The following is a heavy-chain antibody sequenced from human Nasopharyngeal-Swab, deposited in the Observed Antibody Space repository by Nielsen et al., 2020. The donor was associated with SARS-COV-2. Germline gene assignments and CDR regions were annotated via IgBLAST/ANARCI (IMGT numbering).Heavy chain of an antibody. CDR2: ISGSGGST. V-gene: IGHV3-23*01. D-gene: IGHD6-13*01. CDR3: AILSSSWYNY. CDR1: GFIFNNYA. Sequence: GGSLRLSCSASGFIFNNYAMNWVRQAPGKGLEWVSGISGSGGSTFYADSVKGRFTISRDNSASTLYLQMSSLRAEDTAVYYCAILSSSWYNYWGQGTLVTVSS. J-gene: IGHJ4*02.